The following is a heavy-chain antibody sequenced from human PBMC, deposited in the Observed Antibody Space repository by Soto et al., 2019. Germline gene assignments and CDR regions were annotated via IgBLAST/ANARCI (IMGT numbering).Heavy chain of an antibody. V-gene: IGHV1-24*01. CDR1: GYTLTELS. D-gene: IGHD2-2*01. Sequence: ASVKVSCKVSGYTLTELSMHWVRQAPGKGLEWMGGFDPEDGETIHAQKFQGRVTITADESTSTAYMELSSLRSEDTAVYYCARLQDIVVVPAAMPSYYGMDVWGQGTTVTVSS. CDR3: ARLQDIVVVPAAMPSYYGMDV. J-gene: IGHJ6*02. CDR2: FDPEDGET.